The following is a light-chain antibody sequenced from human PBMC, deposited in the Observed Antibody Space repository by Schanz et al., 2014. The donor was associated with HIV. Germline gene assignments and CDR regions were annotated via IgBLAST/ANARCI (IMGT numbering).Light chain of an antibody. CDR2: EVS. J-gene: IGLJ3*02. V-gene: IGLV2-8*01. Sequence: QSALTQPPSASASPGQSVTISCTGTSSDVGGYNYVSWYQQHPGKAPKIMIYEVSKRPSGVPDRFSGSKSGNTASLTVSGLQAEDEADYYCSSYAGSNNFWVFGGGTKLTVL. CDR3: SSYAGSNNFWV. CDR1: SSDVGGYNY.